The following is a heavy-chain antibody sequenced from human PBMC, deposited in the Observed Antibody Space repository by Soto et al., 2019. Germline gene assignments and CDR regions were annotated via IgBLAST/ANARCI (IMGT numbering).Heavy chain of an antibody. J-gene: IGHJ4*02. CDR3: ERVTGGSGSCVDY. V-gene: IGHV1-3*05. CDR2: INAGTGNT. D-gene: IGHD2-15*01. Sequence: QVQLVQSGAEEKKPGASVKDSGTASGYTFTSYAMHWVRQAPVQRLEWMGWINAGTGNTRYSQKFQGKGTITRDTSASTAKMELSRLRSEATAVDFCERVTGGSGSCVDYWGQGTLVTVSS. CDR1: GYTFTSYA.